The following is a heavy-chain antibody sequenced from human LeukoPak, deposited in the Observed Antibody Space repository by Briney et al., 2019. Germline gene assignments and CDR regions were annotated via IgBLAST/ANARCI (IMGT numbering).Heavy chain of an antibody. D-gene: IGHD6-13*01. CDR1: GGSISSGSYY. J-gene: IGHJ4*02. CDR2: IYTSGST. Sequence: SETLSLTCTVSGGSISSGSYYWSWIRQPAGKGLEWIGRIYTSGSTNYNPSLKSRVTISVDTSKNQFSLKLSSVTAADTAVYYCARGSLYSSSWYESGRKNFDYWGQGTLVTVSS. CDR3: ARGSLYSSSWYESGRKNFDY. V-gene: IGHV4-61*02.